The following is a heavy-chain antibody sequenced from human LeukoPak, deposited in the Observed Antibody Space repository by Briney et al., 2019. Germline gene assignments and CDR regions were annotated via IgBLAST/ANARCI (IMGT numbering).Heavy chain of an antibody. CDR1: GFTFSSYG. CDR2: IWHDGSNK. D-gene: IGHD1-26*01. CDR3: AAGDWFADFDI. V-gene: IGHV3-33*01. J-gene: IGHJ3*02. Sequence: GGSLRLSCAASGFTFSSYGMHWVRQAPGNGLEWVAVIWHDGSNKYYADSVKGRFTISRDNSKNTLYLQMNSLRAEDTAVYFCAAGDWFADFDIWGQGTMVTVSS.